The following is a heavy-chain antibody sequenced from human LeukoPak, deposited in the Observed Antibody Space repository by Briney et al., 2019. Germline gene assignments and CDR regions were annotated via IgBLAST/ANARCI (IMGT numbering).Heavy chain of an antibody. J-gene: IGHJ4*02. CDR3: VRDGDDYNFDY. D-gene: IGHD5-24*01. V-gene: IGHV3-74*01. Sequence: GGSLRLSCAASGFTFRNYWMHWVRQAPGKGLVWVSRVKGDGSFTDYADSVKGRFTISRDNAKNSLYLQMYSLRAEDTAAYYCVRDGDDYNFDYWGQGSLVTVSS. CDR2: VKGDGSFT. CDR1: GFTFRNYW.